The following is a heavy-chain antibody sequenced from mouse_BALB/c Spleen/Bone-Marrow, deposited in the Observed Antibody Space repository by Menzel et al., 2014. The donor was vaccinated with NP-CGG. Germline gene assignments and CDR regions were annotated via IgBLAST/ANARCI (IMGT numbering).Heavy chain of an antibody. CDR1: GYSFTGYT. CDR3: ARGQLGLKYYAMDY. D-gene: IGHD3-2*01. CDR2: INPYNGGT. Sequence: EVQLQESGPELVKPGASMKISCKASGYSFTGYTMNWVKQSHGKNLEWIGLINPYNGGTSYNQKFKGKATLTVDKSSSTAYMELLSLTSEDSAVYYCARGQLGLKYYAMDYWGQGTSVTVSS. J-gene: IGHJ4*01. V-gene: IGHV1-18*01.